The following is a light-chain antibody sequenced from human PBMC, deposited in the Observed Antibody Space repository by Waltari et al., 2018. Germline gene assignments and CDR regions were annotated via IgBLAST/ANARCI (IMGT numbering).Light chain of an antibody. CDR3: QQYGSSPLYT. Sequence: EIVLTQSPGPLSLSPGERATLSCRASQSISSSYLAWLQQKPGQAPRLLIYGASSRATGIPDRFSGSGSGTDFTLTISRLEPEDFAVYYCQQYGSSPLYTFGQGTKLEIK. J-gene: IGKJ2*01. CDR1: QSISSSY. CDR2: GAS. V-gene: IGKV3-20*01.